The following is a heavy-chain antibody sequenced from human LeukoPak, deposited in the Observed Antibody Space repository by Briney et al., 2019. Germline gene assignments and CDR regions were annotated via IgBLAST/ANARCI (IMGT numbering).Heavy chain of an antibody. CDR3: AKDLGPPHPAFAS. CDR1: GFTFSTYA. J-gene: IGHJ4*02. Sequence: GGSLRLSCAASGFTFSTYAMSWIRQAPGQGLEWVSAISGSDPGTYHADSVKGRFTISRDNSRNMLFLQMNSLRADDTAVYYCAKDLGPPHPAFASWGQGTLVTVSS. V-gene: IGHV3-23*01. D-gene: IGHD1-26*01. CDR2: ISGSDPGT.